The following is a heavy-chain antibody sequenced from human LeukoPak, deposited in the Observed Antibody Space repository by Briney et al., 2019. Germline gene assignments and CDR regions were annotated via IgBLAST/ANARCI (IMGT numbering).Heavy chain of an antibody. D-gene: IGHD5-18*01. CDR2: MKQDGSEK. J-gene: IGHJ6*02. V-gene: IGHV3-7*01. Sequence: GGSLRLSCAASGFTFSSYWMSWVRQAPGKGLEWVANMKQDGSEKYYMDSVKGRFTISRDNAKNSLYLQMNSLRAEDTAVYYCARVRRAVVGPFYGMDVWGQGTTVTVSS. CDR3: ARVRRAVVGPFYGMDV. CDR1: GFTFSSYW.